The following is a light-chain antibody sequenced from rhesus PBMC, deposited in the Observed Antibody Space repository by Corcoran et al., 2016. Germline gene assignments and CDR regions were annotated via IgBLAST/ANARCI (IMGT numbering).Light chain of an antibody. CDR1: QGISTY. J-gene: IGKJ2*01. CDR2: TAS. V-gene: IGKV1-43*01. Sequence: DIQMTQSPSSLSASAGDRVTITCRASQGISTYLNWYQQKPGKAPKRLIYTASRLQSGVPSRFSGSRSGTDDTLTISSLQPEDFATYYCQQYDDLPYNFGQGTKVEIK. CDR3: QQYDDLPYN.